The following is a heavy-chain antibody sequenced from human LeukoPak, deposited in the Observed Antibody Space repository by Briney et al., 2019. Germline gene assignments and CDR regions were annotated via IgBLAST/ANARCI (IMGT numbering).Heavy chain of an antibody. J-gene: IGHJ4*02. D-gene: IGHD2-2*02. CDR2: IYYSGST. V-gene: IGHV4-39*01. CDR1: GGSISSSSYY. CDR3: ASTGYCSSTSCYTFDY. Sequence: SETLSLTCTVSGGSISSSSYYWGWLRQPPGTGREGIGSIYYSGSTYYNPSLKSRVTISVHTSKNQFSLKLSSVPAADTGVDYCASTGYCSSTSCYTFDYWGQGTLVTVSS.